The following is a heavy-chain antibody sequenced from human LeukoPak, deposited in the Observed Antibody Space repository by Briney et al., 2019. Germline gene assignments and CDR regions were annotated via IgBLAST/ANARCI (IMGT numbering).Heavy chain of an antibody. V-gene: IGHV3-30*03. CDR3: ARDGYSGYDLLDY. D-gene: IGHD5-12*01. CDR2: ISYDGSNK. J-gene: IGHJ4*02. CDR1: GFTFSSYS. Sequence: PGGSLRLSCAASGFTFSSYSMNWVRQAPGKGLEWVAVISYDGSNKYYADSVKGRFTISRDNSKNTLYLQMNSLRAEDTAVYYCARDGYSGYDLLDYWGQGTLVTVSS.